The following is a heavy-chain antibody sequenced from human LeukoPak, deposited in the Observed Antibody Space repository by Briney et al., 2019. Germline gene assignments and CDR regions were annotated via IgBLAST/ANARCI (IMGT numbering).Heavy chain of an antibody. D-gene: IGHD3-10*01. CDR1: GGSISSYY. CDR3: AEGYYYGSGSYSYMDV. CDR2: IHTSGST. Sequence: SETLSLTCTVSGGSISSYYWSWIRQPAGKGLEWIGRIHTSGSTNYNPSLKSRVTMSVDTSKNQFSLKLSSVTAADTAVYYCAEGYYYGSGSYSYMDVWGKGTTVTISS. J-gene: IGHJ6*03. V-gene: IGHV4-4*07.